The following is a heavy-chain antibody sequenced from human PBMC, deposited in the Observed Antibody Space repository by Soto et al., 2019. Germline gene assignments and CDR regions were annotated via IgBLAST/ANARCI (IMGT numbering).Heavy chain of an antibody. CDR2: MNPNSGNT. CDR3: ARESLSRRVYGMDV. V-gene: IGHV1-8*01. CDR1: GYTFTSYD. J-gene: IGHJ6*02. Sequence: QVQLVQSGAEVKKPGASVKVSCKASGYTFTSYDINWVRQATGQGLEWMGWMNPNSGNTGYAQKVQGRVTMTRNTSISTAYMELSSLSSEDTAVYYCARESLSRRVYGMDVWGQGTTVTVSS.